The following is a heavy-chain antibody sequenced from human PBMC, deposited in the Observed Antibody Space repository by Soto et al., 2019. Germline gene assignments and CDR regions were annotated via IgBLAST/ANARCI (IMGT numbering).Heavy chain of an antibody. CDR1: GFTFSSYT. J-gene: IGHJ5*02. D-gene: IGHD2-2*01. CDR3: ARGGFCSSTSCYLLPFDP. CDR2: ISSSSSYI. Sequence: EAQLVESGGGLVKPGGSLRLSCAASGFTFSSYTMNWVRQAPGKGLVWVSSISSSSSYIYYADSVKGRFTISRDNAENALYLQMNSLRAEDTAVYYCARGGFCSSTSCYLLPFDPWGQGTLVTVSS. V-gene: IGHV3-21*01.